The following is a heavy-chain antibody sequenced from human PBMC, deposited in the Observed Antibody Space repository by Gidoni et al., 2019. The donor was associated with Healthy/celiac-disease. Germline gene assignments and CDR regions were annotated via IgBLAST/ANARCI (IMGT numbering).Heavy chain of an antibody. Sequence: EVQLVESGGGLVKPGGYLRLSRAACGFTFSSYSRNWVRQAPGKGLEWVSSISSSSSYIYYADSVKGRFTISRDNAKNSLYLQMNSLRAEDTAVYYCASYACSGGSCYSDAFDIWGQGTMVTVSS. J-gene: IGHJ3*02. CDR1: GFTFSSYS. CDR2: ISSSSSYI. V-gene: IGHV3-21*01. CDR3: ASYACSGGSCYSDAFDI. D-gene: IGHD2-15*01.